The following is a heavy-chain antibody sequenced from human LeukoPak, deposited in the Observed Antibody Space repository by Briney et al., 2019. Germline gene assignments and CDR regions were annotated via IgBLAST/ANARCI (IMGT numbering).Heavy chain of an antibody. CDR2: ISGSAGFT. V-gene: IGHV3-23*01. J-gene: IGHJ4*01. CDR1: GFTLRTYV. CDR3: AKEYSGYDFDC. Sequence: GGSLRLSCVASGFTLRTYVMSWVRQAPGKGLEWVSAISGSAGFTYYADAVRGRFTVSRDISTNTVFLQMDSLRAGDTAVYYCAKEYSGYDFDCWGQGTLVTVSS. D-gene: IGHD5-12*01.